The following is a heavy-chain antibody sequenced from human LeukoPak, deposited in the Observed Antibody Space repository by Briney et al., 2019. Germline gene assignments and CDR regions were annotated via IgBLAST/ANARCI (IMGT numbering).Heavy chain of an antibody. D-gene: IGHD3-22*01. V-gene: IGHV5-51*01. J-gene: IGHJ4*02. Sequence: GESLKISCKGSGYSFTSYWIGWVRQMPGKGLEWMGIIYPGDSDTRYSPSFQGQVTISADKSISTAYLQWSSLKASDTAMYYCARQVFYDSSGYYFSYFDYWGQGTLVTVSS. CDR1: GYSFTSYW. CDR3: ARQVFYDSSGYYFSYFDY. CDR2: IYPGDSDT.